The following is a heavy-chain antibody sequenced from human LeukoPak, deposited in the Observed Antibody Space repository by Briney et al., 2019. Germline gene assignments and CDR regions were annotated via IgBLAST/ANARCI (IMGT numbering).Heavy chain of an antibody. J-gene: IGHJ4*02. CDR1: GGSISSSTDN. D-gene: IGHD4-11*01. CDR3: ARDGGDTVNYVPFDY. CDR2: IYYGGST. V-gene: IGHV4-39*07. Sequence: SETLSLTCTVSGGSISSSTDNWGWIRQPPGKGLEWIGSIYYGGSTYYNPSLKSRVTISADTSKNQFSLKLSSVTAADTAVYYCARDGGDTVNYVPFDYWGQGTLVTVSS.